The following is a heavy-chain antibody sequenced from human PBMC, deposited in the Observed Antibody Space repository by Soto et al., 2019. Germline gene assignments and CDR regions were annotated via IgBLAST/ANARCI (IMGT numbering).Heavy chain of an antibody. CDR1: GFTFSSYG. CDR2: ISYDGSNK. CDR3: ANSYYDILTGVFDY. J-gene: IGHJ4*02. Sequence: QVQLVESGGGVVQPGRSLRLSCAASGFTFSSYGMHWVRQAPGKGLEWVAVISYDGSNKYYADSVKGRFTISRDNSKNTLYLQMNSLRAEDTAVYCCANSYYDILTGVFDYWGQGTLVTVSS. D-gene: IGHD3-9*01. V-gene: IGHV3-30*18.